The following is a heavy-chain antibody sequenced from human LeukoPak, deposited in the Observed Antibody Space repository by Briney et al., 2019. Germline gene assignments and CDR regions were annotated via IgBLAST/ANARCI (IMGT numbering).Heavy chain of an antibody. Sequence: GSLRLSCAASGFTFSSFAMIWVRQPPGKGPEWIGEINHSGSTNYNPSLKSRVTISVDTSKNQFSLKLSSVTAADTAVYYCARGYGGRPHDYWGQGTLVTVSS. D-gene: IGHD4-23*01. V-gene: IGHV4-34*01. CDR1: GFTFSSFA. CDR2: INHSGST. J-gene: IGHJ4*02. CDR3: ARGYGGRPHDY.